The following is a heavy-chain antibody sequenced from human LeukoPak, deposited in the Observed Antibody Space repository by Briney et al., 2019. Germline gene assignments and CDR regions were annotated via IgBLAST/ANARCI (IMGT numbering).Heavy chain of an antibody. J-gene: IGHJ5*02. CDR1: GYTFTSYG. D-gene: IGHD2-2*01. V-gene: IGHV1-18*01. CDR2: ISIYNGKT. CDR3: ARARMVGVPAAPYWFYA. Sequence: AASVTVSFKASGYTFTSYGISWVRQAHGQGLEWMGWISIYNGKTNYAQKVQGRVSMTAETTSSTAHMKMRRLRSNDTAVYDCARARMVGVPAAPYWFYAWGEETLVTV.